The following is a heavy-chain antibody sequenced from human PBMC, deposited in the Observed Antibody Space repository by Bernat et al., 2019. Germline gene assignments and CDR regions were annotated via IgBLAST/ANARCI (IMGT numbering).Heavy chain of an antibody. D-gene: IGHD5-24*01. CDR2: ISYDGSNK. J-gene: IGHJ4*02. Sequence: QVQLVESGGGVVQPGRSLRLSCAASGFTFSSYAMHWVRQAPGKGLEWVAVISYDGSNKYYADSVEGRFTISIDNSKNTLYLQMNSLRAEDTAVYYCAKERWLQLYYFDYWGQGTLVTVSS. V-gene: IGHV3-30*04. CDR1: GFTFSSYA. CDR3: AKERWLQLYYFDY.